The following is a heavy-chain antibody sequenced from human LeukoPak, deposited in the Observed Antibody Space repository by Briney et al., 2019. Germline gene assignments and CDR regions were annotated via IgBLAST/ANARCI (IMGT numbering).Heavy chain of an antibody. CDR3: ARVMGDGSGYYPFDY. Sequence: SETLSLTCTVSGGSISSYYWSWIRQPPGKGLEWIGYIYNSGSTNYNPSLKSRVTISVDTSKNQISLKLNSVTAADTAVYYCARVMGDGSGYYPFDYRGQGTLVTVSS. V-gene: IGHV4-59*08. D-gene: IGHD3-22*01. CDR1: GGSISSYY. J-gene: IGHJ4*02. CDR2: IYNSGST.